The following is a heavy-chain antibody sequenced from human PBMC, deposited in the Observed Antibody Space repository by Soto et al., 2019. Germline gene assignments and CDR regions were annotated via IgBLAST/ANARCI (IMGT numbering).Heavy chain of an antibody. D-gene: IGHD3-22*01. CDR3: TTDSYITSIIVRFVY. CDR2: VKSKTDGGIT. CDR1: GFTFSNAW. J-gene: IGHJ4*01. Sequence: GGSLRLSCAASGFTFSNAWINWVRQTPGKGLEWVGGVKSKTDGGITDFSAHVKGGLANAREDSKNMVYLEMNTLKTEDTAIYYCTTDSYITSIIVRFVYWGHGTLVTFCS. V-gene: IGHV3-15*07.